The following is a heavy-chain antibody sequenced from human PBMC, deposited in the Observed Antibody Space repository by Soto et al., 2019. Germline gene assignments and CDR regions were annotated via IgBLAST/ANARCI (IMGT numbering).Heavy chain of an antibody. D-gene: IGHD2-15*01. J-gene: IGHJ4*02. Sequence: QVQLVQSGADVRKPGSSVKVSCHSSGDSFNDYPVTWVRQAPGQGLEWMGGTIPVSGTTNYAQEFQGRVTITADVSTSTVYMELSSLKYEDTASYYCASSYGVRWYGDFWGQGTLVTVSS. V-gene: IGHV1-69*01. CDR2: TIPVSGTT. CDR1: GDSFNDYP. CDR3: ASSYGVRWYGDF.